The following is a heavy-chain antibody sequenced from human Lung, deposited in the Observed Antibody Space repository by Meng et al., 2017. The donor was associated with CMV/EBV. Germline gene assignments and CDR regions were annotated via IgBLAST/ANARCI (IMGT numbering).Heavy chain of an antibody. Sequence: ASVXVSXKASGYSFTDYYIHWVRLAPGQGLEWMGRINPYSGDTHFAQNFQGRVTMTRDTSISTAYMELTSLKSDDTAIYYCARDPRASVWSGYHEYWGQRALVTVSS. D-gene: IGHD3-3*01. CDR1: GYSFTDYY. V-gene: IGHV1-2*02. CDR3: ARDPRASVWSGYHEY. CDR2: INPYSGDT. J-gene: IGHJ4*02.